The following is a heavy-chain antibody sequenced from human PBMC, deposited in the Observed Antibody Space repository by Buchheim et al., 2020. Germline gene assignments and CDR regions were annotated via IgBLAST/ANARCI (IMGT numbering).Heavy chain of an antibody. Sequence: QVQLQESGPGLVKPSETLSLTCTVSGGSIRGYYWSWIRQPPGKGLEWIGYFYYGGSTNYNPSLKSRVTISVDQSQNQFSLPLTSVTAADTAVYYCARRNYGDYGVGNWFDPWGQGTL. J-gene: IGHJ5*02. CDR3: ARRNYGDYGVGNWFDP. D-gene: IGHD4-17*01. CDR2: FYYGGST. V-gene: IGHV4-59*08. CDR1: GGSIRGYY.